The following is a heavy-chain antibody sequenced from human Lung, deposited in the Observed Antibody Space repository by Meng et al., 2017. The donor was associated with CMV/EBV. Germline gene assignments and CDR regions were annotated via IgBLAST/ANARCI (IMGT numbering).Heavy chain of an antibody. J-gene: IGHJ4*02. CDR2: VYYSGGT. D-gene: IGHD6-19*01. Sequence: SXTLSLXCTVSGCSIGSYYWSWIRQVPGKGLEWIGLVYYSGGTDYNPSDKSRVTISIDTSKSQFSLKVRSVTAADTAVYYCARGSGQWLPGYEFWGPGSLVNGAS. CDR3: ARGSGQWLPGYEF. CDR1: GCSIGSYY. V-gene: IGHV4-59*01.